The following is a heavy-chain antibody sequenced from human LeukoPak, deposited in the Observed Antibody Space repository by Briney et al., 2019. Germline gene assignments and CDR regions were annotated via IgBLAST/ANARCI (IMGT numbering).Heavy chain of an antibody. Sequence: GGSLRLSCEASGFIFNGYTMNWVRQAPGKGLEWVSSISSSGSNIYYADSVKGRFTISRDNAKNSLSMQMNSLRAEDTAVYYCARVSGYSSSSDYWGQGTLVTVSS. CDR1: GFIFNGYT. CDR3: ARVSGYSSSSDY. D-gene: IGHD6-6*01. V-gene: IGHV3-21*01. CDR2: ISSSGSNI. J-gene: IGHJ4*02.